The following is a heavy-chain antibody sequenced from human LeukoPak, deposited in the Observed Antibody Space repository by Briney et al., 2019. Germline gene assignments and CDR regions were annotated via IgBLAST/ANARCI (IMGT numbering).Heavy chain of an antibody. CDR2: ISDSVSSI. CDR1: GFTFSNYE. J-gene: IGHJ3*02. CDR3: ATETSAWSAFDI. V-gene: IGHV3-48*03. Sequence: PGGSLRLSCAASGFTFSNYEMNWVRQAPGKGLEWVSYISDSVSSIYYADSVKGRFTISRDNAKNSLFLQMNSLRADDTAVYYCATETSAWSAFDIWGQGTMVTVSA. D-gene: IGHD6-19*01.